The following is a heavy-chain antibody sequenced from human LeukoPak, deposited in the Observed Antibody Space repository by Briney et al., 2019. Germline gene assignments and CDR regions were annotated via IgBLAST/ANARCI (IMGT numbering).Heavy chain of an antibody. V-gene: IGHV1-18*01. CDR1: GYTFTTYG. D-gene: IGHD3-10*01. Sequence: ASVKVSCKASGYTFTTYGISWVRQAPGQGLEWMGWISAYNGYTNYAQKLQGRVTMTTDTSTSTAYMELRSLRSDDTAVYYCARVTLDLWFGEWGRRHHNWFDPWGQGTLVTVSS. CDR2: ISAYNGYT. J-gene: IGHJ5*02. CDR3: ARVTLDLWFGEWGRRHHNWFDP.